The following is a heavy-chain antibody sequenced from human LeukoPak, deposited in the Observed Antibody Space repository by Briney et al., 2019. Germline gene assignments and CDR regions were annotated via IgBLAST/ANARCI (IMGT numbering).Heavy chain of an antibody. V-gene: IGHV1-69*04. CDR3: ARNKTEQWLVQRAWFDP. CDR2: IIPILGIA. CDR1: GGTFSSYA. J-gene: IGHJ5*02. D-gene: IGHD6-19*01. Sequence: SVKVSCKASGGTFSSYAISWVRQAPGQGLEWMGRIIPILGIANYAQKFQGRVTITADKSTSTAYTELSSLRSEDTAVYYCARNKTEQWLVQRAWFDPWGQGTLVTVSS.